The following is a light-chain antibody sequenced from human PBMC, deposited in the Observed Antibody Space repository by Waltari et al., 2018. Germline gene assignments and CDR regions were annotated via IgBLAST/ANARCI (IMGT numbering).Light chain of an antibody. CDR2: DAS. V-gene: IGKV3-11*01. Sequence: EIVLTQSPATLSLSPGERATLSCRASQSVGSYLAWYQQTPGQAPRLLIYDASKRASGIPARFSGSGSETDFTLTISSLEPEDFAVYYCLQRGNWPETFGQGTKVEIK. CDR1: QSVGSY. CDR3: LQRGNWPET. J-gene: IGKJ1*01.